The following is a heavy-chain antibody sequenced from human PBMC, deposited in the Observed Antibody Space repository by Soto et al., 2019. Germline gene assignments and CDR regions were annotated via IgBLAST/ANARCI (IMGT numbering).Heavy chain of an antibody. CDR2: IIPIFGTT. V-gene: IGHV1-69*12. CDR3: ARESRDGYNAADY. D-gene: IGHD5-12*01. J-gene: IGHJ4*02. Sequence: QVQLVQSGAEVKKPGSSVKVSCKASGGTFTSYVISWVRQAPGQGLEWMGGIIPIFGTTNYAQKFQGSVTITADESTSTAYMDLSSLRSEDTAVYYCARESRDGYNAADYWGQGTVVTVSS. CDR1: GGTFTSYV.